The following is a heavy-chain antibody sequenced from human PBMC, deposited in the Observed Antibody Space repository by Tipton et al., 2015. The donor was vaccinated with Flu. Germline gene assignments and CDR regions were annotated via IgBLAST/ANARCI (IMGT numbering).Heavy chain of an antibody. J-gene: IGHJ4*02. CDR2: IYYSGST. CDR1: GGSISSYY. CDR3: ASDQNGSGKLDY. V-gene: IGHV4-59*01. Sequence: TLSLTCTVSGGSISSYYWSWIRQPPGKGLEWIGYIYYSGSTSYNPSLKSRVTISVDTSKNQFSLKLSSVTAADTAVYYCASDQNGSGKLDYWGQGTLVTVSS. D-gene: IGHD3-10*01.